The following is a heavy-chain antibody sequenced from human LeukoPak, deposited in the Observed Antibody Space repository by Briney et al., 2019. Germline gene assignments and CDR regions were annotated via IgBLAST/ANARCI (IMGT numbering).Heavy chain of an antibody. J-gene: IGHJ4*02. CDR1: GGSFSGYY. V-gene: IGHV4-34*01. CDR2: INHSGNT. D-gene: IGHD4-17*01. Sequence: RPSETLSLTCAVYGGSFSGYYWSWIRQPPGKGLEWIGEINHSGNTNYNPSLKSRVTISVDTYKNQFSLKLSSVTAADTAVYYCAREEYGSTVTNYWGQGTLVTVSS. CDR3: AREEYGSTVTNY.